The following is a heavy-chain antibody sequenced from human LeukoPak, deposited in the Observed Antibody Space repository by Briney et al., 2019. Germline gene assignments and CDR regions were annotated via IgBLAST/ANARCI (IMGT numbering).Heavy chain of an antibody. CDR2: IWYDGSIK. CDR3: ARAVGPFDF. CDR1: GFTFSTYG. J-gene: IGHJ3*01. Sequence: GGSLGLSCAASGFTFSTYGMHWVRQAPGKGLEWVAVIWYDGSIKYYGDSVKGRFTISRDNSKNTLYLQMNSLRAEDTAMYYCARAVGPFDFWGPGTLVIVSS. V-gene: IGHV3-33*01.